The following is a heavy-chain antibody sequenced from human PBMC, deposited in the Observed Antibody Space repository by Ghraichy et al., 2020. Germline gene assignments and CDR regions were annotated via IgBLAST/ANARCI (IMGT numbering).Heavy chain of an antibody. CDR1: GGSISSSSYY. CDR2: IYYSGNT. J-gene: IGHJ3*02. CDR3: ARHVIVVIIGDDAFDI. D-gene: IGHD3-3*01. V-gene: IGHV4-39*01. Sequence: SETLSLTCTVSGGSISSSSYYWGWIRQPPGKGLEWIGSIYYSGNTYYNPSLKSRVTISVDTSKNQFSLKLSSVTAADTAVYYCARHVIVVIIGDDAFDIWGQGTMVTVSS.